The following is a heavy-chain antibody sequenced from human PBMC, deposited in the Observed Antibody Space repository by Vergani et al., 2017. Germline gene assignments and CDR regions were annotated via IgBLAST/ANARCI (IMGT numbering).Heavy chain of an antibody. J-gene: IGHJ3*02. CDR2: IGGSGSHT. D-gene: IGHD5-12*01. CDR1: GFTSSCYA. Sequence: EVQLLESGGGLIQPGGSLSFSCVASGFTSSCYAMNWIRQAPGKGLEWVSYIGGSGSHTNYADSERGRFSIARDNAKKSLYLQMNSLRAEDTAVYYCARAGGYAYDIWGQGTMVTVSS. CDR3: ARAGGYAYDI. V-gene: IGHV3-48*04.